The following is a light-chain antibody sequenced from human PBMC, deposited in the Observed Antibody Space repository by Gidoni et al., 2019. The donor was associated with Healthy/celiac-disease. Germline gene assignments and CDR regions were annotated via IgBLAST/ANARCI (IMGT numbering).Light chain of an antibody. CDR1: SSDVGGYNY. J-gene: IGLJ1*01. V-gene: IGLV2-14*01. CDR2: EVS. Sequence: SALTQPASVSGSPGQSITISCTGTSSDVGGYNYVSWYQQHPGKAPKLMIYEVSNRPSGGSNRFSGSKSGNTASLTISGLQAEDEADYYCSSYTSSSTRVFGTGTKVTVL. CDR3: SSYTSSSTRV.